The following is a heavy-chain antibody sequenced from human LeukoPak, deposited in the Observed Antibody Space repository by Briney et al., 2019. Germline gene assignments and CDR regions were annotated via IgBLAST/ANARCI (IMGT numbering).Heavy chain of an antibody. CDR1: GGSISSYY. CDR3: ARVAVAGTFDY. CDR2: IYTSGST. Sequence: PSETLSLPCTVSGGSISSYYWSWIRQPAGKGLEWIGRIYTSGSTNYNPSLKSRVTTSVDTSKNQFSLKLSSVTAADTAVYYCARVAVAGTFDYWGQGTLVTVSS. J-gene: IGHJ4*02. D-gene: IGHD6-19*01. V-gene: IGHV4-4*07.